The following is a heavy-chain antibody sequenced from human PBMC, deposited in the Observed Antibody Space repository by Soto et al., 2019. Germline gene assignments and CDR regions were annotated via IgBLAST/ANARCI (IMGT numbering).Heavy chain of an antibody. D-gene: IGHD3-22*01. CDR3: ARQIYDSDTGPNFQYYFDS. CDR2: IYPGDSDT. J-gene: IGHJ4*02. V-gene: IGHV5-51*01. CDR1: GYSFTSYW. Sequence: RGESLKISCKGSGYSFTSYWIGWVRQMPGKGLEWMGIIYPGDSDTRYSPSFQGQVTISVTKSITTVFLQWSSLRASDTAMYYCARQIYDSDTGPNFQYYFDSWGQGTPVTVSS.